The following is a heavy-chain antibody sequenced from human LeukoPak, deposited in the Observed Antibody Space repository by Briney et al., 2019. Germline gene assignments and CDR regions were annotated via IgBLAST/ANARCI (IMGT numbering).Heavy chain of an antibody. J-gene: IGHJ6*02. D-gene: IGHD3-10*01. V-gene: IGHV4-39*07. CDR2: IDYSGST. CDR3: ARDGTMVRGVIIPPYGMDV. Sequence: SETLSLTCTVSGGSISSSSYYWGWIRQPPGKGLEWIGSIDYSGSTYYNPSLKSRVTISVDTSKNQFSLKLSSVTAADTAVYYCARDGTMVRGVIIPPYGMDVWGQGTTVTVSS. CDR1: GGSISSSSYY.